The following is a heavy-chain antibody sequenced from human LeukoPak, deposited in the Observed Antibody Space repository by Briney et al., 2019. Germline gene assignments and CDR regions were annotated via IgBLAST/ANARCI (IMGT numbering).Heavy chain of an antibody. CDR2: ISSSGRTM. Sequence: GGSLRLSCAASGFIFSSYEMSWVRQAPGKGLEWVSYISSSGRTMYYADSVKGRFTISRDNAKNSLYLQMNSLRAEDTAVYYCARVGRAIGDYYYMDVWGKGTTVTISS. D-gene: IGHD2/OR15-2a*01. CDR1: GFIFSSYE. CDR3: ARVGRAIGDYYYMDV. J-gene: IGHJ6*03. V-gene: IGHV3-48*03.